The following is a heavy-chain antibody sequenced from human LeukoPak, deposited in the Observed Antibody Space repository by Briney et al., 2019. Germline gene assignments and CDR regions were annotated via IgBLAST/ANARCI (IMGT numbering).Heavy chain of an antibody. D-gene: IGHD3-10*01. Sequence: ASVKVSCKASGYTFTSYGISWVRQAPGQGVEWMGWISAYNGNTNYAQKLQGRVTMTTDTSTSTAYMELRSLRSDDTAVYYCARTPMVRGVSLLHNWFDPWGQGTLVTVSS. CDR3: ARTPMVRGVSLLHNWFDP. J-gene: IGHJ5*02. CDR1: GYTFTSYG. V-gene: IGHV1-18*04. CDR2: ISAYNGNT.